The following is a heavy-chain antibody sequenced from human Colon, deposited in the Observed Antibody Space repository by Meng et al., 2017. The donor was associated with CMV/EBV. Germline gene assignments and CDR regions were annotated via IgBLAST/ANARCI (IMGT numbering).Heavy chain of an antibody. CDR2: IYYSGST. J-gene: IGHJ4*02. V-gene: IGHV4-59*01. CDR3: ASRDPLRLGAFDY. D-gene: IGHD3-10*01. CDR1: GGSISSYY. Sequence: SETLSLTCTVSGGSISSYYWSWIRQPPGKGLEWIGSIYYSGSTNYNPSPKSRVTISVDTSKNQFSLKLSSVTAADTAVYYCASRDPLRLGAFDYGGQGTLVTVSS.